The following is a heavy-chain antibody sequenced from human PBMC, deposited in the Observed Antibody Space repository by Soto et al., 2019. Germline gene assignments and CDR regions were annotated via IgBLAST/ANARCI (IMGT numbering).Heavy chain of an antibody. D-gene: IGHD5-12*01. J-gene: IGHJ4*02. CDR3: ARVSGYYLPDY. CDR2: INAGNGNT. CDR1: GCTCTGYA. Sequence: SVKVSCKASGCTCTGYAMHWVRQAPGQRLEWMGWINAGNGNTKYSQKFQGRVTITRDTSASTAYMELSSLRSEDTAVYYCARVSGYYLPDYWGQGTLVNVSS. V-gene: IGHV1-3*01.